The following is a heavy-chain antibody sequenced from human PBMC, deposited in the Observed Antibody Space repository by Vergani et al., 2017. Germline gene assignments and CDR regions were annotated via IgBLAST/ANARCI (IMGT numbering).Heavy chain of an antibody. J-gene: IGHJ3*02. CDR2: IDVKGNS. CDR3: VRVLHTSYILGAFDI. Sequence: QVQLEESGPGLVKPSETLSLTCSFSGGSLDIHSQTWGWIRQPAGEGLEWIGLIDVKGNSNFSPSLESRVTMSADASRGRFSLNLRSVTTSDTAVYYCVRVLHTSYILGAFDIWGQGIKVTVSS. CDR1: GGSLDIHSQT. V-gene: IGHV4-61*02. D-gene: IGHD2-21*01.